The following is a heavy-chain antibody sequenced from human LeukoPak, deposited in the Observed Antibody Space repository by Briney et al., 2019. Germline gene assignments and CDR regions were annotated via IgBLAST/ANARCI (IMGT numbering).Heavy chain of an antibody. V-gene: IGHV3-30*03. CDR2: ISYDGRDK. J-gene: IGHJ2*01. CDR1: AFTLSSYV. CDR3: ARPKDYYDSSGYFYVDWYFDL. Sequence: GGSLRLSCAASAFTLSSYVMSWVRQAPGKGLEWVAAISYDGRDKYYADSVEGRFTISRDNPRDTLSLQMNSLRTEDTAVYFCARPKDYYDSSGYFYVDWYFDLWGRGTLVTVSS. D-gene: IGHD3-22*01.